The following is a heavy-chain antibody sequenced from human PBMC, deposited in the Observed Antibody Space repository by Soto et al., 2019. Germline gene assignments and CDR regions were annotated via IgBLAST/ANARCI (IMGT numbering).Heavy chain of an antibody. CDR1: GFTFSTYW. V-gene: IGHV3-7*01. J-gene: IGHJ4*02. CDR2: IKQDGSEK. Sequence: TGGSLRLSCSASGFTFSTYWMSWVRQAPGEGLEWVANIKQDGSEKYYVDSVRGRFTISRDTAKNSLYLQMNSLRAEDTAVYYCARAYYYDSSGFSPGGYWGQGTLVTVSS. D-gene: IGHD3-22*01. CDR3: ARAYYYDSSGFSPGGY.